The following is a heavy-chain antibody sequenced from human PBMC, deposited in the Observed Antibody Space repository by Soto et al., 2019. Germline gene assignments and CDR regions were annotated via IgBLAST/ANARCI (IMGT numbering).Heavy chain of an antibody. CDR1: VGTFSRYT. V-gene: IGHV1-69*02. D-gene: IGHD7-27*01. J-gene: IGHJ4*02. CDR2: IIPTLDFT. CDR3: ARWGSSLTTLDY. Sequence: QVQLVQSGAEVKKPGSAVKVSCKASVGTFSRYTISWVRQAPGQGLEWMARIIPTLDFTNSAQKFQGRVTITADKSTRTAYMELSCLRSEDTAVYYCARWGSSLTTLDYWGQETLITVSS.